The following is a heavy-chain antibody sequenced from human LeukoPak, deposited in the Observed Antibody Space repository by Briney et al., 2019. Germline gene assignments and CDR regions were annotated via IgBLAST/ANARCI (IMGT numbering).Heavy chain of an antibody. V-gene: IGHV4-34*01. D-gene: IGHD3-16*01. CDR1: GGSFSGYY. CDR2: INHSGST. CDR3: ASTVGGVPDAFDI. J-gene: IGHJ3*02. Sequence: SETLSLTCAVYGGSFSGYYWSWIRQPPGKGLEWIGEINHSGSTNYNPSLKSRVTISVDTSKNQFSLKLSSVTAADTAVYYCASTVGGVPDAFDIWGQGTMVTVSS.